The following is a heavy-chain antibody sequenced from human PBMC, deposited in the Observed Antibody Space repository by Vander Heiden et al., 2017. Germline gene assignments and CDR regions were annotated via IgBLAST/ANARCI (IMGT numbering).Heavy chain of an antibody. CDR2: ISASGDGT. Sequence: DGQLLESEGGLVQPGASVRLSCATSGFTFSSYALSWVRQAPGKGLEWIAGISASGDGTNYADSVKGRFTISRDRSERTLSLEMNSLRADDTAVYYCTNPVGDSTGMDVWGQGTTVTVSS. CDR3: TNPVGDSTGMDV. J-gene: IGHJ6*02. V-gene: IGHV3-23*01. D-gene: IGHD2-21*01. CDR1: GFTFSSYA.